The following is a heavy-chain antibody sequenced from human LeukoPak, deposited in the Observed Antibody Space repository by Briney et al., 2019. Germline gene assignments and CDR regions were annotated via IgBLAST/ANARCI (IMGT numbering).Heavy chain of an antibody. CDR1: GGSFSGYY. CDR3: ARGIRVSWGY. Sequence: SETLSLTCAVYGGSFSGYYWSWIRQPPGKGLEWIGEINHSGSTNYNPSLKSRVTISVDTSKNQSSLKLSSVTAADTAVYYCARGIRVSWGYWGQGTLVTVSS. V-gene: IGHV4-34*01. CDR2: INHSGST. D-gene: IGHD3-16*01. J-gene: IGHJ4*02.